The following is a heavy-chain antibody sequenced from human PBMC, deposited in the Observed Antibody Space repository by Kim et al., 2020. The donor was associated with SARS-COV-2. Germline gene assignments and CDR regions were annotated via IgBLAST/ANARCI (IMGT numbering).Heavy chain of an antibody. J-gene: IGHJ4*02. V-gene: IGHV1-46*04. D-gene: IGHD3-9*01. CDR1: GYTFISYY. CDR3: ARDFTGYYDILTGFIPYYFDY. Sequence: ASVKVSCKASGYTFISYYMHWVRQAPGQGLEWMGIINPSGGTTIYAQKLQGRVTLTRDTSTSTVYMELSSLRSEDTAVYYCARDFTGYYDILTGFIPYYFDYWGQGTLVTVSS. CDR2: INPSGGTT.